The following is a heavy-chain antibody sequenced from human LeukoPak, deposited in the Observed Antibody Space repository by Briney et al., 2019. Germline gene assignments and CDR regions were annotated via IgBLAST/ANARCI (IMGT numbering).Heavy chain of an antibody. CDR3: ARDARRGWFDP. J-gene: IGHJ5*02. CDR1: GGSISSSSYY. D-gene: IGHD3-10*01. Sequence: SETLSLTCTVSGGSISSSSYYWGWIRQPPGKGLEWIGSIYYSGSTYYNPSLKSRVTISVDTSKNQFSLKLSSVTAADTAVYYCARDARRGWFDPWGQGTLVTVSS. CDR2: IYYSGST. V-gene: IGHV4-39*02.